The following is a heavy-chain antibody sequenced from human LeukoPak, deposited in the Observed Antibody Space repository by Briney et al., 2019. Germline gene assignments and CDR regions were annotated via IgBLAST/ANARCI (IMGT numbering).Heavy chain of an antibody. J-gene: IGHJ5*02. CDR1: GFTFSSYD. V-gene: IGHV3-13*01. D-gene: IGHD3-10*01. Sequence: GSLRLSCAASGFTFSSYDMHWVRQATGKGLEWVSAIGTAGDTYYPGSVKGRFTISRENAKNSLYLQMNSLRAEDTAVYYCARGGGYYGSGSYRTFDPWGQGTLVTVSS. CDR2: IGTAGDT. CDR3: ARGGGYYGSGSYRTFDP.